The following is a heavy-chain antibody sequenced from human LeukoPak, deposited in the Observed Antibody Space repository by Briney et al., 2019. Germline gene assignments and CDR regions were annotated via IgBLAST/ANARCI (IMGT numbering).Heavy chain of an antibody. D-gene: IGHD3-22*01. CDR1: GYTFTGYY. J-gene: IGHJ4*02. Sequence: ASVKVSCKASGYTFTGYYMHWMRQAPGQGLEWMGWINPNSGGTDYAQKFQGRVTMTRDTSISTAYMELSRLRSDDTAVYYCAGGNYYDSTAPAYWGQGTLVTVSS. CDR2: INPNSGGT. V-gene: IGHV1-2*02. CDR3: AGGNYYDSTAPAY.